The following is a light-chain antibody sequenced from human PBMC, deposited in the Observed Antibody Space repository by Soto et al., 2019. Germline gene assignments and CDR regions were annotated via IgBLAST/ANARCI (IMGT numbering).Light chain of an antibody. CDR2: GAS. V-gene: IGKV3-20*01. CDR3: QQYGRSPYT. J-gene: IGKJ2*01. CDR1: QSVSSNY. Sequence: EVVLTQSPGTLSLSPGERAILSCRASQSVSSNYLAWYQQKPGQAPRLLIFGASSRATGIPDRFSGSGSGTEFTLTISRLEPEDFAVYYCQQYGRSPYTFGQGTKVDIK.